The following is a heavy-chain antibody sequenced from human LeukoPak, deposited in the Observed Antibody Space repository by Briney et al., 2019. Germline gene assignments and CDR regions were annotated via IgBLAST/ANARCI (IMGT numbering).Heavy chain of an antibody. CDR2: IIPILGIA. CDR3: AREDYSKDYYYYGMDV. CDR1: GGTFSSYA. J-gene: IGHJ6*02. D-gene: IGHD4-11*01. Sequence: SVKVSCKASGGTFSSYAISWVRQAPGQGLEWMGRIIPILGIANYAQKFQGRVTITADKSTSTAYMELSSLRSEDTAVYYCAREDYSKDYYYYGMDVWGQGTTVTVSS. V-gene: IGHV1-69*04.